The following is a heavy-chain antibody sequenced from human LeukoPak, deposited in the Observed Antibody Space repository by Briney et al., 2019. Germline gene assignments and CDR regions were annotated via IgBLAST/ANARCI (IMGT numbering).Heavy chain of an antibody. J-gene: IGHJ4*02. CDR3: ARAEDFITMVRGVVRGAPDY. CDR2: ISAYNGNT. V-gene: IGHV1-18*01. Sequence: EASVKVSCKASGYTFTSYGISWVRQAPGQGLEWMGRISAYNGNTNYAQKLQGRVTMTTDTSTSTAYMELRSLRSDDTAVYYCARAEDFITMVRGVVRGAPDYWGQGTLVTVSS. D-gene: IGHD3-10*01. CDR1: GYTFTSYG.